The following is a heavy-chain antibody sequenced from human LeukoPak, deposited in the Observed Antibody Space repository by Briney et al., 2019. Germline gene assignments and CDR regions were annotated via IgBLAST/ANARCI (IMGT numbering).Heavy chain of an antibody. CDR3: ARDRVRVAQVRGNRITTSYYFYAMDV. D-gene: IGHD3-10*01. J-gene: IGHJ6*02. Sequence: ASVKVSCKASGYTFINYGITWVRQAPGQGLEWMGIINPRGGSTDYAQKFQGRITMTRDTSTSTVYMELASLRSEDTAVYYCARDRVRVAQVRGNRITTSYYFYAMDVWGQGTTVTVSS. V-gene: IGHV1-46*01. CDR2: INPRGGST. CDR1: GYTFINYG.